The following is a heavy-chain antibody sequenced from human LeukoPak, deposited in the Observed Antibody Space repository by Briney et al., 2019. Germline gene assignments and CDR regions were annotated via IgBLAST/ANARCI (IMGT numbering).Heavy chain of an antibody. J-gene: IGHJ4*02. CDR2: IYYSGST. CDR1: GGSISSSSYY. V-gene: IGHV4-39*07. D-gene: IGHD2-2*02. CDR3: VYTPYCSSTGCYKFDY. Sequence: PSENLSLTCTVSGGSISSSSYYWGWIRPPPGKGLEWVGGIYYSGSTYYNPSLKGRVTISVDTSKNQFSLKLSSVTAADTAVYYCVYTPYCSSTGCYKFDYWGQGTLVTVSS.